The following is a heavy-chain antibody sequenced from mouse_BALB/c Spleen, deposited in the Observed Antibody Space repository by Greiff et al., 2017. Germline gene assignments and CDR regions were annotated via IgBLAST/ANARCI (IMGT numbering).Heavy chain of an antibody. V-gene: IGHV5-6-4*01. CDR2: ISSGGSYT. CDR1: GFTFSSYT. CDR3: TRDEGYGYDDGYWYFDV. D-gene: IGHD2-2*01. Sequence: EVQVVESGGGLVKPGGSLKLSCAASGFTFSSYTMSWVRQTPEKRLEWVATISSGGSYTYYPDSVKGRFTISRDNAKNTLYLQMSSLKSEDTAMYYCTRDEGYGYDDGYWYFDVWGAGTTVTVSS. J-gene: IGHJ1*01.